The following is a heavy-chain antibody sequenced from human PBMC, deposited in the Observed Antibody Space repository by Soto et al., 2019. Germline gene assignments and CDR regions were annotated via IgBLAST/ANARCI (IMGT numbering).Heavy chain of an antibody. J-gene: IGHJ4*02. CDR3: ARGRYYYDSSGYYPDY. CDR1: GYTFTSYD. V-gene: IGHV1-8*01. Sequence: ASVKVSCKASGYTFTSYDINWVRQATGQGLEWMGWMKPNSGNTGYAQKFQGRVTMTRNTSISTAYMELSSLRSEDTAVYYCARGRYYYDSSGYYPDYWGQGTLVTVSS. CDR2: MKPNSGNT. D-gene: IGHD3-22*01.